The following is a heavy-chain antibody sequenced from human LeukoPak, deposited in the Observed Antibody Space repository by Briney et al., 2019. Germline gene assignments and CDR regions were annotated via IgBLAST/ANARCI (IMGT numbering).Heavy chain of an antibody. CDR1: GFTFTTCN. Sequence: GGSLRLSCAASGFTFTTCNVNWVRQAPGKGLEWVSYISSSSRDIYYADSVKGRFTISRDNAKNSLYLQMNSLRAEDTAVYYCASTTSTSRYRFDHWGQGTLATVSS. V-gene: IGHV3-21*05. CDR2: ISSSSRDI. J-gene: IGHJ4*02. D-gene: IGHD2-2*01. CDR3: ASTTSTSRYRFDH.